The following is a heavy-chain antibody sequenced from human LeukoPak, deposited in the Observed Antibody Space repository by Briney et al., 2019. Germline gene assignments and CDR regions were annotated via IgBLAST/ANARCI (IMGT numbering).Heavy chain of an antibody. CDR3: ARQNIVVVVAATPGAFDI. D-gene: IGHD2-15*01. J-gene: IGHJ3*02. CDR2: LYHSGSA. Sequence: PSETLSLTCDVSDYSLRSGYYWGWIRQPPGKGLEWIGSLYHSGSAYYSPSLKSRVTISLDTSNNELSLRLSSVTAADTAIYYCARQNIVVVVAATPGAFDIWGQGTLVTVSS. CDR1: DYSLRSGYY. V-gene: IGHV4-38-2*01.